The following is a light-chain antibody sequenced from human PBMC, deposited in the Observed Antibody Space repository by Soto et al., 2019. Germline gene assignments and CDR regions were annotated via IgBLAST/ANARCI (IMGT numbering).Light chain of an antibody. V-gene: IGKV3-11*01. CDR3: QQRHMWHIT. CDR1: QSFRCL. Sequence: EVMLTQSLVPLSLSPGVRATLSCRASQSFRCLLAWYQQKPGQAPRLLIYDAYNRATGIPPRFSGSGSGTDFTLTISSLEPEDSAVYYCQQRHMWHITFGQGTRLEIK. J-gene: IGKJ5*01. CDR2: DAY.